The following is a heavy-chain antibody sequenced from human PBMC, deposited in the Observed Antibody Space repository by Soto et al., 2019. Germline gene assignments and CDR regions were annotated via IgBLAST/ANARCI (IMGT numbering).Heavy chain of an antibody. CDR1: GGTFSSYA. CDR3: ARERRIAAAGTLWFDP. J-gene: IGHJ5*02. D-gene: IGHD6-13*01. Sequence: QVQLVQSGAEVKKPGSSVKVSCKASGGTFSSYAISWVRQAPGQGLEWMGGIIPIFGTANYAQKFQGRVTITSDEPTSTAYMELSSLRSEDTAVYYCARERRIAAAGTLWFDPWGQGTLVTVSS. CDR2: IIPIFGTA. V-gene: IGHV1-69*01.